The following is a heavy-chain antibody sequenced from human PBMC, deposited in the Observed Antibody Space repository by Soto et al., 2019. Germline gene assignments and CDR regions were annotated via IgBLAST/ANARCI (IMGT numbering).Heavy chain of an antibody. CDR2: THYSGDT. CDR1: GGPFPNGGYY. D-gene: IGHD3-16*01. V-gene: IGHV4-31*03. CDR3: ARGDSQVSSVFDY. Sequence: SETLSLTCTVSGGPFPNGGYYWSWIRQEPGKGLEWIGYTHYSGDTSYNPSLRSRVTISTDTSKTQFSLRLRSVASADTAVYYCARGDSQVSSVFDYWGQGMLVTVSS. J-gene: IGHJ4*02.